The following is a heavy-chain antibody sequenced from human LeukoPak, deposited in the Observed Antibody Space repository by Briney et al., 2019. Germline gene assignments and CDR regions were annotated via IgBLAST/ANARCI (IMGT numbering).Heavy chain of an antibody. CDR1: AGSISSYY. V-gene: IGHV4-59*12. J-gene: IGHJ3*02. Sequence: SETLSLTCTVSAGSISSYYWSWIRQPPGKGLEWIGYIYYSGSTNYNPSLKSRVTISVDTSKNQFSLKLSSVTAADTAVYYCARIRDGYNFDAFDIWGQGTMVTVSS. CDR3: ARIRDGYNFDAFDI. D-gene: IGHD5-24*01. CDR2: IYYSGST.